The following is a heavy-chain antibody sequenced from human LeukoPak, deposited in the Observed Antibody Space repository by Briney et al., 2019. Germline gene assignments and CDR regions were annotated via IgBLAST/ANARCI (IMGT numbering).Heavy chain of an antibody. D-gene: IGHD3-10*01. J-gene: IGHJ6*02. Sequence: SETLSPTCAVYGGSFSGYYWSWIRQPPGKGLEWIGEINHSGSTNYNPSLKSRVTISVDTSKNQFSLKQSSVTAADTAVYYCARDGITPYGMDVWGQGTTVTVSS. CDR2: INHSGST. CDR1: GGSFSGYY. V-gene: IGHV4-34*01. CDR3: ARDGITPYGMDV.